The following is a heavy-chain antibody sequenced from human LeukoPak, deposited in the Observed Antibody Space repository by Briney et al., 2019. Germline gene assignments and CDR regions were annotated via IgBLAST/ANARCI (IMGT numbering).Heavy chain of an antibody. J-gene: IGHJ3*02. D-gene: IGHD5-12*01. CDR1: GGSFCGYY. CDR2: IYHSGST. CDR3: ASTGNSGYASTDAFDI. V-gene: IGHV4-34*01. Sequence: SETLSLTCAVYGGSFCGYYWSWIREPPGKGLEWIGEIYHSGSTNYNPSLKSRVTISVDTSKNQFSLKLSSVTAADTAVYYCASTGNSGYASTDAFDIWGQGTMVTVSS.